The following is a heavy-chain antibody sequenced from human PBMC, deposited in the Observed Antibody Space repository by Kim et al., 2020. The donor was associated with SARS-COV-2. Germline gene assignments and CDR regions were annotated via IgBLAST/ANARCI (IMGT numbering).Heavy chain of an antibody. CDR3: ARVRDYYYGMDV. CDR2: ISYDGSNK. J-gene: IGHJ6*02. CDR1: GFTFSSYA. Sequence: GGSLRLSCAASGFTFSSYAMHWVRQAPGKGLEWVAVISYDGSNKYYADSVKGRFTISRDNSKNTLYLQMNSLRAEDTAVYYCARVRDYYYGMDVWGQGTTITVSS. V-gene: IGHV3-30*04.